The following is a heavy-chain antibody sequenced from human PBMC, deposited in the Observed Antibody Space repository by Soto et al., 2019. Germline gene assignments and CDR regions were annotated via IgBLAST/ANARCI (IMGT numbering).Heavy chain of an antibody. CDR2: ISYDGSNK. V-gene: IGHV3-30-3*01. J-gene: IGHJ5*02. CDR1: GFTFSSYA. CDR3: ARDFSHFTGYPP. D-gene: IGHD3-9*01. Sequence: QVQLVESGGGVVQLGRSLRLSCAASGFTFSSYAMHWVRQAPGKGLEWVAVISYDGSNKYYADSVKGRFTISRDNSKNTLYLQMNSLRAEDTAVYYCARDFSHFTGYPPWGQGTLVTVSS.